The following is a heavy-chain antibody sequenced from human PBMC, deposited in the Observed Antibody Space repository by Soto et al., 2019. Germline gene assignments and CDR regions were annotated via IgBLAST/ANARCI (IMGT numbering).Heavy chain of an antibody. V-gene: IGHV4-34*01. CDR2: INHSGST. CDR1: GGSFSGYY. J-gene: IGHJ6*02. CDR3: ARGGHRWLQFRHYGMDV. Sequence: PSETLSLTCAVYGGSFSGYYWSWIRQPPGKGLEWIGEINHSGSTNYNPSLKSRVTISVDTSKNQFSLKLSSVTAADTAVYYCARGGHRWLQFRHYGMDVWGQGTTVTVSS. D-gene: IGHD5-12*01.